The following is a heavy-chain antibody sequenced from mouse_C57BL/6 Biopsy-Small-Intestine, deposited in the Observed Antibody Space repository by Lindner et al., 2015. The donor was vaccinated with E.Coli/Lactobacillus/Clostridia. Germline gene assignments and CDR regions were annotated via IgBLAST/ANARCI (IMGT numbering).Heavy chain of an antibody. Sequence: SVKVSCKASGGTFSRLPSTWVRQAPGQGLEWMGGIIPIFGTPNYAQKFQGRLAITADESTSTAYMELSSLTSEDTAVYYCARDGWETYCSGATCLIPRNWFDPWGQGTLVTVSS. J-gene: IGHJ4*01. D-gene: IGHD4-1*02. CDR3: ARDGWETYCSGATCLIPRNWFDP. CDR1: GGTFSRLP. V-gene: IGHV1-55*01. CDR2: IIPIFGTP.